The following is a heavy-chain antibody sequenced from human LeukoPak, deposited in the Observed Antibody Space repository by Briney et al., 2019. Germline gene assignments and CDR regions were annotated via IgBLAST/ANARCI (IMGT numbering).Heavy chain of an antibody. D-gene: IGHD3-16*02. CDR2: IYYSGST. V-gene: IGHV4-59*01. Sequence: SETLSLTCTVSGGSISSYYWSWIRQPPGKGLEWIGYIYYSGSTNYNPSLKSRVTISVDTSKNQFSLKLSSVTAADTAVYYRARLVSVWGSYRYFDYWGQGTLVTVSS. CDR1: GGSISSYY. J-gene: IGHJ4*02. CDR3: ARLVSVWGSYRYFDY.